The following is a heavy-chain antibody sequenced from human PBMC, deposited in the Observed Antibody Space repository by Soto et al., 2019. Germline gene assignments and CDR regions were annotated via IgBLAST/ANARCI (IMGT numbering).Heavy chain of an antibody. J-gene: IGHJ4*02. D-gene: IGHD3-9*01. CDR2: ISSSSSFI. Sequence: NPGGSLRLSCAASGFTFRTYSMNWVRQAPGKGLEWVSSISSSSSFIYYADSVKGRFTISRDNVKNSLYLQMDSLRAEDTAVYYCARGLRSFDWGNDYWGQGTLVTVSS. V-gene: IGHV3-21*01. CDR1: GFTFRTYS. CDR3: ARGLRSFDWGNDY.